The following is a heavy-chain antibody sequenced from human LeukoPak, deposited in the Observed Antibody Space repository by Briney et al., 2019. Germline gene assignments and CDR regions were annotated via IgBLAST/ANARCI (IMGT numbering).Heavy chain of an antibody. CDR3: AREELIYYFDY. Sequence: GRSLRLSCAASGFTFSSYAMHWVRQAPGKGLEWVAVISYDGSNKYYADSVKGRFTISRDNSKNTLYLQMNSLRAEDTAVYYCAREELIYYFDYWGQGTLVTVSS. D-gene: IGHD2/OR15-2a*01. J-gene: IGHJ4*02. CDR1: GFTFSSYA. V-gene: IGHV3-30-3*01. CDR2: ISYDGSNK.